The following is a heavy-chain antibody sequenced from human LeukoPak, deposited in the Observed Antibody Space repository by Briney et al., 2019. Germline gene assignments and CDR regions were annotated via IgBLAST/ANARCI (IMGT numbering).Heavy chain of an antibody. V-gene: IGHV4-34*01. CDR3: ARVATMGYYYYYYMDV. CDR2: INHSGST. CDR1: GGSFSGYY. Sequence: SETLSLTCAVYGGSFSGYYWSWIRQPPGKGLEWIGEINHSGSTNYNPSLKSRVTISVDTSKNQSSLKLSSVTAADTAVYYCARVATMGYYYYYYMDVWGKGTTVTVSS. D-gene: IGHD5-12*01. J-gene: IGHJ6*03.